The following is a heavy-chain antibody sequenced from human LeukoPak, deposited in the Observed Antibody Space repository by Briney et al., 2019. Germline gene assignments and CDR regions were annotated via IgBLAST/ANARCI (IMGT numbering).Heavy chain of an antibody. CDR1: GGSISSSSYY. D-gene: IGHD6-13*01. CDR3: ARNSFGYSSSWSGYYFDY. CDR2: IYYSGST. J-gene: IGHJ4*02. V-gene: IGHV4-39*07. Sequence: PSEALSLTCTVSGGSISSSSYYWGWIRQPPGKGLEWIGSIYYSGSTYYNPSLKSRVTISVDTSKNQFSLKLSSVTAADTAVYYCARNSFGYSSSWSGYYFDYWGQGTLVTVSS.